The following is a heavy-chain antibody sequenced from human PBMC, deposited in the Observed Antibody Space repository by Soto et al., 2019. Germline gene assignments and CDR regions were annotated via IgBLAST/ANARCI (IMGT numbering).Heavy chain of an antibody. CDR3: ARVDFYYYGMDV. CDR2: IIPILGIA. J-gene: IGHJ6*02. V-gene: IGHV1-69*02. CDR1: GGTFSSYT. Sequence: QVQLVQSGAEVKKPGSSVKVSCKASGGTFSSYTISWVRQALGQGLEWMGRIIPILGIANYAQKFQGRVTITADKSTSTAYMELSSLRSEDTAVYYCARVDFYYYGMDVWGQGTTVTVSS.